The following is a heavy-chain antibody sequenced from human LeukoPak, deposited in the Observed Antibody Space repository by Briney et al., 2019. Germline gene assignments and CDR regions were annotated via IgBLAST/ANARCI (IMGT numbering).Heavy chain of an antibody. V-gene: IGHV3-11*01. Sequence: GGSLRLSCAASGFTFSDYYMSWIRQAPGKGLEWVSYISSSGSTIYYADSVKGRFTISRDNAKNSLYLQMNSLRAEDTAVYYCAKVREWGTSSSTSPYYFDYWGQGTLVTVSS. J-gene: IGHJ4*02. D-gene: IGHD2-2*01. CDR1: GFTFSDYY. CDR2: ISSSGSTI. CDR3: AKVREWGTSSSTSPYYFDY.